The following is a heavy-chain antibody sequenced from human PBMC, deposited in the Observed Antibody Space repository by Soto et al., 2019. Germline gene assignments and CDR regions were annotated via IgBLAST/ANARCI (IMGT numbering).Heavy chain of an antibody. V-gene: IGHV4-4*07. D-gene: IGHD1-26*01. CDR1: VASISGFY. CDR2: IYATGTT. CDR3: ARDGAKTLRDWFDP. J-gene: IGHJ5*02. Sequence: PSETLSLTCTVSVASISGFYWSWIRKSAGKGLEWIGRIYATGTTDYNPSLKSRVMMSVDTSKKQFSLKLRSVTAADTAVYYCARDGAKTLRDWFDPWGQGISVTVSS.